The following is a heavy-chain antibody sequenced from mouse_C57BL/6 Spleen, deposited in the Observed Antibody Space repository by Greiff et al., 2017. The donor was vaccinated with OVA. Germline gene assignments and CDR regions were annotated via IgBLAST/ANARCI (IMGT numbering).Heavy chain of an antibody. CDR1: GYTFTSYW. CDR3: ARRDNGDYLDY. D-gene: IGHD2-13*01. J-gene: IGHJ2*01. V-gene: IGHV1-69*01. Sequence: QVQLKQSGAELVMPGASVKLSCKASGYTFTSYWMHWVKQRPGQGLEWIGEIDPSDSYTNYNQKFKGKSTLTVDKSSSTAYMQLSSLTSEDSAVYSCARRDNGDYLDYWGQGTTLTVSS. CDR2: IDPSDSYT.